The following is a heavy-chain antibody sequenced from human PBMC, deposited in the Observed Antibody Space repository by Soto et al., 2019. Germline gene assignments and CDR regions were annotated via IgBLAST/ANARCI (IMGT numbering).Heavy chain of an antibody. J-gene: IGHJ4*02. CDR2: VSGYDGST. D-gene: IGHD4-17*01. CDR3: ARDSDGVFNY. Sequence: QVQLVQSGAEVKKPGASVKISCKASGYTFSNNGITWVRQAPGQGLEWMGWVSGYDGSTNYVQNLQGRVTMTKDTSTSTAYMELRSLRSDDTAVYYCARDSDGVFNYWGQGTLVTVSS. CDR1: GYTFSNNG. V-gene: IGHV1-18*04.